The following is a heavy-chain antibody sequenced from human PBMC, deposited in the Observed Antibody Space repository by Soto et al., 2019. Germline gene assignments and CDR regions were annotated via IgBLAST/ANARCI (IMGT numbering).Heavy chain of an antibody. CDR2: IFSSGTT. Sequence: KASETLSLTCTVSGDSISSGNKYWSWIRQAPGKGLEWIGYIFSSGTTYYNPSLKSRLTMSLDTSQNQFSPRLASVTDADSAVYYCARVPSPFDYYYAMDVWGQGTTVTVSS. D-gene: IGHD3-16*01. CDR1: GDSISSGNKY. CDR3: ARVPSPFDYYYAMDV. J-gene: IGHJ6*02. V-gene: IGHV4-30-4*01.